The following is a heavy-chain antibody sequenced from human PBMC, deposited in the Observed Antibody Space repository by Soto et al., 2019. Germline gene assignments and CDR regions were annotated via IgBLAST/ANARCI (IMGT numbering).Heavy chain of an antibody. CDR3: ARGPLGSNTYYYYYMDV. V-gene: IGHV1-46*03. CDR2: INPSGGST. J-gene: IGHJ6*03. D-gene: IGHD3-10*01. Sequence: ASVKVSCKASGYTFTSYYMHWVRQAPGQGLEWMGIINPSGGSTSYAQKFQGRVTVTRDTSTSTVYMELSSLRSEDTAVYYCARGPLGSNTYYYYYMDVWGKGTTVTVSS. CDR1: GYTFTSYY.